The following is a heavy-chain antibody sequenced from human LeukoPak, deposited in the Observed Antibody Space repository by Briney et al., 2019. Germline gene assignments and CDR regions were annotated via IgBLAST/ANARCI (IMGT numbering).Heavy chain of an antibody. CDR3: ARDLRGIAVAGVYFDY. CDR1: GFTFSSYS. J-gene: IGHJ4*02. CDR2: ISSSSSTI. Sequence: GGSLRLSCAASGFTFSSYSMNWVRQAPGKGLEWVSYISSSSSTIYYADSVKGRFTISRDNAKNSLYLQMNSLRAEDTAVYYCARDLRGIAVAGVYFDYWGQGTQVTVSS. V-gene: IGHV3-48*04. D-gene: IGHD6-19*01.